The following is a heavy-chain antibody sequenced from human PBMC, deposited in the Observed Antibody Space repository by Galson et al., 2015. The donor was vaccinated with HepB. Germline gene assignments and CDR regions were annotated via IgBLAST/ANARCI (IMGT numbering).Heavy chain of an antibody. CDR1: PGAITGYY. D-gene: IGHD4-11*01. CDR3: ARGHYGNYGAKVPRFDY. V-gene: IGHV4-59*08. Sequence: SETLSLTCTVSPGAITGYYWTWIRQPPGRGLEWIGSVYYTGTTNYSPSLKSRVIISLDTSKNSFSLNLNSVTAADTAIYYCARGHYGNYGAKVPRFDYWSQGAMVTVSS. CDR2: VYYTGTT. J-gene: IGHJ4*02.